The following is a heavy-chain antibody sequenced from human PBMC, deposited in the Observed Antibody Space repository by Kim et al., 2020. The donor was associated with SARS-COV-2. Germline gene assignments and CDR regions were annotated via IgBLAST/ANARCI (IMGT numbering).Heavy chain of an antibody. CDR3: ARVAGYCTNGVCYTGVYYYYYGMDV. J-gene: IGHJ6*02. CDR1: GVSFSGYY. CDR2: INHSGST. V-gene: IGHV4-34*01. D-gene: IGHD2-8*01. Sequence: SETLSLTCAVYGVSFSGYYWSWIRQPPGKGLEWIGEINHSGSTNYNPSLKSRVTISVDTSKNQFSLKLSSVTAADTAVYYCARVAGYCTNGVCYTGVYYYYYGMDVWGQGTTVTVSS.